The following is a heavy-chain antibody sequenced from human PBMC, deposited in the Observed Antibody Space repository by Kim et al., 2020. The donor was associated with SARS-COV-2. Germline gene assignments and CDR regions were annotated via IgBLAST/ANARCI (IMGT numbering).Heavy chain of an antibody. Sequence: SWKGRFIISRDNSKNTLYLQMNSLRAEDTAVYYCARDDCSGGSCYLGYFDYWGQGTLVTVSS. V-gene: IGHV3-30*07. J-gene: IGHJ4*02. CDR3: ARDDCSGGSCYLGYFDY. D-gene: IGHD2-15*01.